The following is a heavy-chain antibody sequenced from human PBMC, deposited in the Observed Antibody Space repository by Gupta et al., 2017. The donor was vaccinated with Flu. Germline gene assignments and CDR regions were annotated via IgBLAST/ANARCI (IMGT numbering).Heavy chain of an antibody. CDR1: GYSIRSGYY. CDR2: IYHSGST. Sequence: QVQLQESGPGLVKPSETLSLNCAVSGYSIRSGYYWGWIRQPPGKGLEWIGSIYHSGSTYYNPSLKSRVTISVDTSKNQFSLKLSSVTAADTAVYYCARDSTTVVTPYAFDIWGQGTMVTVSS. CDR3: ARDSTTVVTPYAFDI. D-gene: IGHD4-23*01. V-gene: IGHV4-38-2*02. J-gene: IGHJ3*02.